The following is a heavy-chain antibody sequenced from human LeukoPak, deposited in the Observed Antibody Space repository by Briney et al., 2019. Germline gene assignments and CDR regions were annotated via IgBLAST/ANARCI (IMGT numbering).Heavy chain of an antibody. D-gene: IGHD3-3*01. CDR3: AGGLSADFWSSEMLGV. CDR2: ISAYNGNT. J-gene: IGHJ6*04. CDR1: CYTFTSYG. V-gene: IGHV1-18*01. Sequence: ASVKVSCEASCYTFTSYGISWVRQAPGQGFEWMGWISAYNGNTNYAQKLQGRVTMTTDTSTSTAYMELRSLRSDDTAVYYCAGGLSADFWSSEMLGVWGKGTTVTVSS.